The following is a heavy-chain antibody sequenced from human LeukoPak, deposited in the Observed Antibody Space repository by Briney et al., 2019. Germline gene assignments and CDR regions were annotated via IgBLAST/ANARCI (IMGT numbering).Heavy chain of an antibody. CDR3: ARVLEDGYSLADSYGLDV. CDR1: GFMFSDFY. D-gene: IGHD5-24*01. CDR2: ISSGASNI. Sequence: GGSLRLSCAASGFMFSDFYVSWIRQAPGKGLEWISYISSGASNIYYADSVKGRFTISRDNAKNSLYLQMNSLRADDTAVYYCARVLEDGYSLADSYGLDVWGQGTTVTISS. V-gene: IGHV3-11*01. J-gene: IGHJ6*02.